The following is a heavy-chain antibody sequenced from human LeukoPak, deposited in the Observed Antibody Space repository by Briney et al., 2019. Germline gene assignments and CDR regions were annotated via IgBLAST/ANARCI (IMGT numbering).Heavy chain of an antibody. Sequence: PGGSLRLSCAASGFTFSSYAMSWVRQAPGKGLEWVANIKQDGSEKYYVDSVKGRFTISRDNAKNSLYLQMNSLRAEDTAVYYCASSYYDFWSGPPGYFDYWGQGTLVTVSS. V-gene: IGHV3-7*01. J-gene: IGHJ4*02. CDR2: IKQDGSEK. CDR1: GFTFSSYA. CDR3: ASSYYDFWSGPPGYFDY. D-gene: IGHD3-3*01.